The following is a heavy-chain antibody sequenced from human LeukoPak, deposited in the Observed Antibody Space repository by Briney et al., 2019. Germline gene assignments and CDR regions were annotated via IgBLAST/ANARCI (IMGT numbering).Heavy chain of an antibody. J-gene: IGHJ5*02. V-gene: IGHV4-59*01. Sequence: PSETLSLTCTVSGGSISSYYWSWIRQPPGKGLEWIGYIYYSGSTNYNPSLKSRVTISVDTSKNQFSLKLSSVTAADTAVYYCARSAYSSGWYGGVNWFDPWGQGTLVTVSS. D-gene: IGHD6-19*01. CDR1: GGSISSYY. CDR2: IYYSGST. CDR3: ARSAYSSGWYGGVNWFDP.